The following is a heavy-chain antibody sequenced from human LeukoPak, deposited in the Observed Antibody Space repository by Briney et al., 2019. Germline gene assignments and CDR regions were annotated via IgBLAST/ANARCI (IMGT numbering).Heavy chain of an antibody. D-gene: IGHD3-22*01. CDR3: ARGRRGSMIVVVRRNYYYYMDV. V-gene: IGHV4-59*13. Sequence: SETLSLTCTASLGSISGYFWSWIRQPPGKGLEWIGYIYYSGSTTYNPSLNSRVTISVDTSKNQFSLKLSSVTAADTAVYYCARGRRGSMIVVVRRNYYYYMDVWGKGTAVTISS. CDR2: IYYSGST. J-gene: IGHJ6*03. CDR1: LGSISGYF.